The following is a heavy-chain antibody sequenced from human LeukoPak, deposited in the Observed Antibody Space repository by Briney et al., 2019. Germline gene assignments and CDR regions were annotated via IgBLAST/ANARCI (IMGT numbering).Heavy chain of an antibody. D-gene: IGHD3-3*01. CDR2: IMWNSFNI. V-gene: IGHV3-9*01. J-gene: IGHJ4*02. CDR1: GFTFDDYA. CDR3: AGSSDLNY. Sequence: GGSLRLSCAASGFTFDDYAMHWVRQVPGKGLEWVSGIMWNSFNIGYADSVKGRFTISRDNAKNSLYLQMNSLRAEDTAVYYCAGSSDLNYWGQGTLVTVSS.